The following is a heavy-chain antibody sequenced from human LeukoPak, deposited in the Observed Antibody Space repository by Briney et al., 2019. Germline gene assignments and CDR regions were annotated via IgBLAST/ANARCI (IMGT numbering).Heavy chain of an antibody. J-gene: IGHJ4*02. CDR1: EINLESYE. CDR2: ISSSGITI. Sequence: GGSLRLSCAASEINLESYEINWVRQAPGKGLEWVSYISSSGITIHHAESVKGRFTISRDNAKNSLYLQMNSLRAEDTAVYYCARGGTYQPLLGYWGQGTLVTVSS. CDR3: ARGGTYQPLLGY. V-gene: IGHV3-48*03. D-gene: IGHD2-2*01.